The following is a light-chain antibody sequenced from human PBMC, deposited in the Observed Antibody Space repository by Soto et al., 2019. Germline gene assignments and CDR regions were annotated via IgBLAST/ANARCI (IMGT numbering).Light chain of an antibody. CDR3: CSLTTSHTYV. V-gene: IGLV1-40*01. CDR2: VNT. CDR1: NSNIGADYA. Sequence: QSALTQPPSVSGAPGQRVTISCTGSNSNIGADYAISWYRQFPGTAPKLLIYVNTNRPSGVPDRFSGSKSGSSASLAITGLQADDEADYYCCSLTTSHTYVFGSGTKLTVL. J-gene: IGLJ1*01.